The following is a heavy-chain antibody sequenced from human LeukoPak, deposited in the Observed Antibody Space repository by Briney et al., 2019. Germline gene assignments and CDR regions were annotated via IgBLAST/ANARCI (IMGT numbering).Heavy chain of an antibody. D-gene: IGHD3-3*01. Sequence: ASVKVSCKASGYTFTSYGISWVRQAPGQGLEWMGWISAYNGNTNYAQKLQGRVTMTTDTSTSTAYMELRSLRSDDTAVYYCARDRKVRFLEWLQWTKLNDFDYWGQGTLVTVSS. CDR3: ARDRKVRFLEWLQWTKLNDFDY. CDR1: GYTFTSYG. J-gene: IGHJ4*02. V-gene: IGHV1-18*01. CDR2: ISAYNGNT.